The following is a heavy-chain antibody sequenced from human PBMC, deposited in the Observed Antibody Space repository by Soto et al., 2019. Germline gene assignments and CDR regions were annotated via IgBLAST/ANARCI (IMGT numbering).Heavy chain of an antibody. CDR3: ARRGSGSYYDY. J-gene: IGHJ4*02. CDR2: ISGSGGST. Sequence: GGSLRLSCAASGFTFSRYAMRGVRQAPVKGLEWVSAISGSGGSTYYADSVKGRFTISRDNSKNTLYLQMNSLRAEDTAVYYCARRGSGSYYDYWGQGTLVTVSS. V-gene: IGHV3-23*01. D-gene: IGHD1-26*01. CDR1: GFTFSRYA.